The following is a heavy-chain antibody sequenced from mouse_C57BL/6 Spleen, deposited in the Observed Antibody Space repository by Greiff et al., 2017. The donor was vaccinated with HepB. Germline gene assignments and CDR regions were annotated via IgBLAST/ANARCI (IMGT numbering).Heavy chain of an antibody. D-gene: IGHD2-3*01. CDR3: AMAYDGYPAAMDY. V-gene: IGHV1-72*01. J-gene: IGHJ4*01. CDR2: IDPNSGGT. Sequence: VQLQQSGAELVKPGASVKLSCKASGYTFTSYWMHWVKQRPGRGLEWIGRIDPNSGGTKYNEKFKSKATLTVDKPSSTAYMQLSSLTSEDSAVYYSAMAYDGYPAAMDYWGQGTSVTVSS. CDR1: GYTFTSYW.